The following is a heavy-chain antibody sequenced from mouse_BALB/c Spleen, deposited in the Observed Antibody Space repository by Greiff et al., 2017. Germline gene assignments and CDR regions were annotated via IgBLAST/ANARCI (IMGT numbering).Heavy chain of an antibody. CDR1: GFTFSDYY. V-gene: IGHV5-4*02. CDR2: ISDGGSYT. Sequence: EVQVVESGGGLVKPGGSLKLSCAASGFTFSDYYMYWVRQTPEKRLEWVATISDGGSYTYYPDSVKGRFTISRDNAKNNLYLQMSSLKSEDTAMYYCARGRYDYAMDYWGQGTSVTVSS. J-gene: IGHJ4*01. D-gene: IGHD2-14*01. CDR3: ARGRYDYAMDY.